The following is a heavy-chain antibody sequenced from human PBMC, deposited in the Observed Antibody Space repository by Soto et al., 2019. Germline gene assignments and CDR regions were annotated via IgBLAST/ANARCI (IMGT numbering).Heavy chain of an antibody. D-gene: IGHD3-3*01. J-gene: IGHJ4*02. Sequence: EVQLLESGGDFKQPGGSLRLSCEGSGFNFSNYALNWVRQAPGKRLEWVSVISGNSGTTYYAASVKGRFTISRDNSNNTLYLQMNSLSAYDTAVYYCAKARAITVFGVITPFDSWGQGTLVTVSS. CDR2: ISGNSGTT. CDR3: AKARAITVFGVITPFDS. V-gene: IGHV3-23*01. CDR1: GFNFSNYA.